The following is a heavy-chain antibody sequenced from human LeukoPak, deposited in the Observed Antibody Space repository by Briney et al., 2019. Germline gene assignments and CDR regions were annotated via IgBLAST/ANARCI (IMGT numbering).Heavy chain of an antibody. CDR2: IKQDGSEK. CDR1: GFTFSSYW. J-gene: IGHJ6*02. CDR3: ARDRGSSGHFDYYYGMDV. D-gene: IGHD6-6*01. Sequence: GGSLRLSCAASGFTFSSYWMSWVRQAPGKGLEWVANIKQDGSEKYYVDSVKGRFTISRDNAKNSLYPQMNSLRAEDTAVYYCARDRGSSGHFDYYYGMDVWGQGTTVTVSS. V-gene: IGHV3-7*01.